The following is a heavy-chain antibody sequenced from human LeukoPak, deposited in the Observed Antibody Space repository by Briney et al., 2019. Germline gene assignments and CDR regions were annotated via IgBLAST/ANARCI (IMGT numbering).Heavy chain of an antibody. CDR2: IYHSGST. D-gene: IGHD3-3*01. CDR1: GGSFSGYY. Sequence: PSETLSLTCAVYGGSFSGYYWSWIRQPPGKGLEWIGEIYHSGSTNYNPSLKSRVTISVDTSKNQFSLKLSSVTAADTAVYYCARGDPPATIFGVVINRTFDYWGQGTLVTVSS. J-gene: IGHJ4*02. V-gene: IGHV4-34*01. CDR3: ARGDPPATIFGVVINRTFDY.